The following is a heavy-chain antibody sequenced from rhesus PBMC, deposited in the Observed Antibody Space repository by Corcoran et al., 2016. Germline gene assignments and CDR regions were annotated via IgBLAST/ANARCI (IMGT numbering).Heavy chain of an antibody. CDR2: VYGGSGST. D-gene: IGHD5-12*01. Sequence: QVQLQESGPGLVKPSETLSLTCAVPGYSISSGYGWGWIRQPPGKGLEWIGQVYGGSGSTYYTPSLKSRVTVSKDTSKNQFSLKLSSVTAADTAVYYCARVGYSYSYFDYWGQGVLVTVSS. CDR3: ARVGYSYSYFDY. J-gene: IGHJ4*01. V-gene: IGHV4-127*01. CDR1: GYSISSGYG.